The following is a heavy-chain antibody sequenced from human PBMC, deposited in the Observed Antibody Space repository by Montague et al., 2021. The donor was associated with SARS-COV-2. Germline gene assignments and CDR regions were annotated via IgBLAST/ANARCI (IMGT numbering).Heavy chain of an antibody. Sequence: TLSLTCTVSGGSINSGSYYWGWIRQAAGKGLEWIGRISTSGNTKYNTSLKSRVTISVDTSQNQFSLKMYSVTAADTAVYYCARDTRPNFAYYDILAGDYYCDGIDVWGQGTTVTGSS. V-gene: IGHV4-61*02. CDR1: GGSINSGSYY. D-gene: IGHD3-9*01. J-gene: IGHJ6*02. CDR3: ARDTRPNFAYYDILAGDYYCDGIDV. CDR2: ISTSGNT.